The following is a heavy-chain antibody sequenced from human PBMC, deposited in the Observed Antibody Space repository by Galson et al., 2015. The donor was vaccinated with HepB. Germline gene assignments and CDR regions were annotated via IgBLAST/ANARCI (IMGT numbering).Heavy chain of an antibody. CDR1: GFTFSNAW. CDR2: IKSKTDGGTT. CDR3: TTDGPRVPAAMPVGY. J-gene: IGHJ4*02. D-gene: IGHD2-2*01. Sequence: SLRLSCAASGFTFSNAWMSWVRQAPGKGLEWVGRIKSKTDGGTTDYAAPVKGRFTISRDDSKNTLYLQMNSLKTEDTAVYYCTTDGPRVPAAMPVGYWGQGTLVTVSS. V-gene: IGHV3-15*01.